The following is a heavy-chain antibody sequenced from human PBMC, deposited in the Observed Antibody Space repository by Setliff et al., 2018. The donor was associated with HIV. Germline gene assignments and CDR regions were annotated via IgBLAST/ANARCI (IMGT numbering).Heavy chain of an antibody. CDR1: GYSISRDHY. D-gene: IGHD5-18*01. J-gene: IGHJ4*02. Sequence: TLSLTCAVSGYSISRDHYWAWIRQPPGKGLEYIGNIYHSGGTFYNPSLKSRVTVSVDTSKNQFYLTLSSVTAADTAVYYCAKERYIYGALNYFDYWGQGTMVTVSS. V-gene: IGHV4-38-2*02. CDR2: IYHSGGT. CDR3: AKERYIYGALNYFDY.